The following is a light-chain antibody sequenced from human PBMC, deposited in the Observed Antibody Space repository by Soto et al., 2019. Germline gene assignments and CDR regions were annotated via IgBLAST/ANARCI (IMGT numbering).Light chain of an antibody. CDR1: SSDIGAYDY. Sequence: QSALTQPASPSGSPGQSITISCTGTSSDIGAYDYVSWFQQHPGKAPKLMISEVNNRPSGVSNRFSGSKSGNTAYLTISGPQVEDEAEYFCFSFSTPSTHVLGTGTKGTGL. CDR2: EVN. CDR3: FSFSTPSTHV. J-gene: IGLJ1*01. V-gene: IGLV2-14*01.